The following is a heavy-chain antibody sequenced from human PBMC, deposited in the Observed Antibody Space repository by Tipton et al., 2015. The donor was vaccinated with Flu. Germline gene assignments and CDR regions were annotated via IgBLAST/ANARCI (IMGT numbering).Heavy chain of an antibody. V-gene: IGHV3-7*03. CDR2: VKQDGGEK. J-gene: IGHJ6*02. CDR1: GFTFESYW. D-gene: IGHD3-3*01. Sequence: SLRLSCAASGFTFESYWMSWVRQTPGKGLEWAANVKQDGGEKHYADSVRGRFTISRDNVRNTLYLQMNSLRAEDTAVYYCARDHPPSITVLGEITDYFGMAVWGQGTTVTVSS. CDR3: ARDHPPSITVLGEITDYFGMAV.